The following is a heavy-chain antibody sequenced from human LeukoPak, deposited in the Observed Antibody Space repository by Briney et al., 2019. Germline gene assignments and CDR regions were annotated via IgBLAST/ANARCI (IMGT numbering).Heavy chain of an antibody. D-gene: IGHD3-22*01. J-gene: IGHJ4*02. CDR2: IYYTGST. Sequence: SETLSLTCTVFGDSISSASFYWGWIRQPPGKGLEWIGSIYYTGSTYYNPFLKSRVAISVDPSQNQFSLKLTSATVADTAVYYCARGGAGYSDSSSYYKRPTHFDYWGQGTLVPVS. CDR1: GDSISSASFY. CDR3: ARGGAGYSDSSSYYKRPTHFDY. V-gene: IGHV4-39*01.